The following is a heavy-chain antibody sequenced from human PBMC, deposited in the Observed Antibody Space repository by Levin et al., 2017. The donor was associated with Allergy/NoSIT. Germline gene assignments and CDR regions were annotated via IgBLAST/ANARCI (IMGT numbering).Heavy chain of an antibody. D-gene: IGHD2-2*02. CDR3: VRGYRGFDN. V-gene: IGHV3-72*01. CDR2: IRNKAHGYTT. J-gene: IGHJ4*02. Sequence: GGSLRLSCAASGFFFSDYYMDWVRQAPGKGLEWVARIRNKAHGYTTEYAASVKGIFTISRDESKNSLYLEMNSLKSEDTAVYYCVRGYRGFDNWGQGTLVTVSS. CDR1: GFFFSDYY.